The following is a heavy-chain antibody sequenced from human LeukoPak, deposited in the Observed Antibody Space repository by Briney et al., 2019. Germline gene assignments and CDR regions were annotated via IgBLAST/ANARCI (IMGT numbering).Heavy chain of an antibody. V-gene: IGHV4-39*01. CDR3: ATSRGGQIDY. CDR2: IHYSGST. J-gene: IGHJ4*02. CDR1: GGSISGSNYY. Sequence: SETLSLTCTVSGGSISGSNYYWGWVRQPPGKGLEWIGSIHYSGSTHYNPSLKSLVTMSIDTSKNQFSLKLSSVTAPDTAVYYCATSRGGQIDYWGQGTLVTVSS.